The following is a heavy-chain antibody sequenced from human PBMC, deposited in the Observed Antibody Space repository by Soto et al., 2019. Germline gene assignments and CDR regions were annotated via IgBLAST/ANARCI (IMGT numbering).Heavy chain of an antibody. V-gene: IGHV3-21*01. J-gene: IGHJ6*02. Sequence: EVQLVESGGGLVKPGGSLRLSCAASGFTFSSYSMNWVRQAPGKGLEWVSSISSSSSYIYYADSVKGRFTISRDNAKNSLYLQMNSLRAEDTAVYYCAGEILSSSWDYYYYYGMDVWGQGTTVTVSS. CDR3: AGEILSSSWDYYYYYGMDV. CDR1: GFTFSSYS. CDR2: ISSSSSYI. D-gene: IGHD6-13*01.